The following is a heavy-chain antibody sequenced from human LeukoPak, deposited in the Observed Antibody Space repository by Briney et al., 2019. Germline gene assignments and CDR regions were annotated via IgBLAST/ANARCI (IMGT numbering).Heavy chain of an antibody. CDR2: ISGSGGST. V-gene: IGHV3-23*01. Sequence: GGSLRLSCAASGITFKNYAMSWVRQPPGKGLEWVSGISGSGGSTYYADSVKGRFTISRDNSKNTLYLQMNSLRAEDTAVYYCAKSYDSTTGAFDIWGQGTMVTVSS. D-gene: IGHD3-22*01. CDR3: AKSYDSTTGAFDI. CDR1: GITFKNYA. J-gene: IGHJ3*02.